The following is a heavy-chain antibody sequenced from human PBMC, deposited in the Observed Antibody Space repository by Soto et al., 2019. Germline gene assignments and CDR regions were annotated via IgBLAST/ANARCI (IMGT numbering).Heavy chain of an antibody. CDR1: GFTFSTYA. J-gene: IGHJ4*02. D-gene: IGHD3-22*01. Sequence: EVQLLESGGGLIQPGGSLRLSCAASGFTFSTYAMSWVRQAPGKGLEYVSSISGSGGSTYYADSVKGRFTISRDNSKTTLYLQMNRLRAEDTAVYYCAKSYQFYDRSAYVYWGQGTLVTVSS. CDR2: ISGSGGST. CDR3: AKSYQFYDRSAYVY. V-gene: IGHV3-23*01.